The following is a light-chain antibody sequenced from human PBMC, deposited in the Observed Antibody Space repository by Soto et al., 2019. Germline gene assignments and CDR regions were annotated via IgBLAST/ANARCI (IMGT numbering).Light chain of an antibody. J-gene: IGKJ2*01. CDR2: KVS. CDR3: MQGTHWPPYT. CDR1: QSLAYSEGNIY. Sequence: DVVMTQSPLSLPVIFGQPASISYRSSQSLAYSEGNIYLNWFQQRPGQSPRRLIYKVSNRDSGVPDRFSGSGSGTDFTLKISSVEAEDVGVYYCMQGTHWPPYTFGQGTKLEIE. V-gene: IGKV2-30*01.